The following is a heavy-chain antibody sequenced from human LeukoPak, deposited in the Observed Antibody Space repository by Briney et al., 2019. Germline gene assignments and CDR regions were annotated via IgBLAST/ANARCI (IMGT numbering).Heavy chain of an antibody. V-gene: IGHV1-24*01. J-gene: IGHJ4*02. CDR1: GYTLTKLS. CDR3: ATNMRLFRYYFDY. Sequence: ASVKVSCKVSGYTLTKLSMHWVRQAPGKGLEWMGGFDPVDGETIYAQKFQGRVTMTEDTSTDTAYMELSSLRSEDTAVYYCATNMRLFRYYFDYWGQGTLVTVSS. CDR2: FDPVDGET. D-gene: IGHD3-22*01.